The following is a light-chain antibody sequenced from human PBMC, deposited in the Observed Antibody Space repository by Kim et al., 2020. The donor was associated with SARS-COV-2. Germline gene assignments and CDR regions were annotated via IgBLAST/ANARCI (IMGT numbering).Light chain of an antibody. CDR1: NLGGKF. J-gene: IGLJ2*01. CDR2: HNS. Sequence: VSPGQTANCICSGDNLGGKFVSWYQHKPGQLPMLVIYHNSKRPSGIPERFSGSSSGDTATLTISGTQSMDEADYYCQTWDNNAGVVFGGGTQLTVL. CDR3: QTWDNNAGVV. V-gene: IGLV3-1*01.